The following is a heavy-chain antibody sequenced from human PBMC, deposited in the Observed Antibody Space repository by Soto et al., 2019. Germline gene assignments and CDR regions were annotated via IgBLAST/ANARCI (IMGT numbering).Heavy chain of an antibody. D-gene: IGHD1-26*01. J-gene: IGHJ4*02. Sequence: ASVKVSCKASGYTFTSYDINWVRQATGQGLEWMGWMNPNSGNTGYAQKFQGRVTMTRNTSISTAYMELSSLRSEDTAVYYCARGLRIVGANIRQYYFDYWGQGTLVTVSS. V-gene: IGHV1-8*01. CDR1: GYTFTSYD. CDR2: MNPNSGNT. CDR3: ARGLRIVGANIRQYYFDY.